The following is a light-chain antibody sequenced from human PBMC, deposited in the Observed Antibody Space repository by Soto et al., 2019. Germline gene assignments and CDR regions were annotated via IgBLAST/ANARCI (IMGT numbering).Light chain of an antibody. J-gene: IGKJ4*01. V-gene: IGKV3-20*01. CDR3: QQFSSYPLT. CDR1: QSVSSSY. CDR2: GAS. Sequence: EIVLTQSPCTLSLSPGERATLSCRASQSVSSSYLAWYQQKPGQAPRLLIYGASTRATGFPARFSGSGSGTEFTLTISSLQSEDFAVYYCQQFSSYPLTFGGGTKV.